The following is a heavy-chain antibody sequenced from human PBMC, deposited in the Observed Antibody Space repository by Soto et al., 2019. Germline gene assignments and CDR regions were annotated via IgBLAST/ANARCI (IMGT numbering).Heavy chain of an antibody. CDR2: ISGSGGST. V-gene: IGHV3-23*01. CDR1: GFTFTTYA. J-gene: IGHJ4*02. Sequence: EVQLLESGGGLVQPGGSLRLSCAASGFTFTTYAMTWVRQAPGKGLEWVSAISGSGGSTYYADSVKGRFTISRDNSKNPLFLQMNSLRAEDTDVYYCAKNWDTTFSSSSHWGQGTLVTVSS. CDR3: AKNWDTTFSSSSH. D-gene: IGHD6-6*01.